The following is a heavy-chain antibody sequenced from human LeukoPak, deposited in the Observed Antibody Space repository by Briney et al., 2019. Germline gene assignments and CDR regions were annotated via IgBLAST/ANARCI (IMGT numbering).Heavy chain of an antibody. J-gene: IGHJ4*02. CDR3: AKRGEMQMTTPRDS. CDR2: SWGGSENA. D-gene: IGHD1-1*01. V-gene: IGHV3-23*01. Sequence: PGGSLRLSCIPSGFTFTQFDMKWVPQAPGKGRVWVSASWGGSENAHHADSVRGRFTISRDNLKNLVFLQMSSLRVEDPATYYCAKRGEMQMTTPRDSWGQGTLVSVSS. CDR1: GFTFTQFD.